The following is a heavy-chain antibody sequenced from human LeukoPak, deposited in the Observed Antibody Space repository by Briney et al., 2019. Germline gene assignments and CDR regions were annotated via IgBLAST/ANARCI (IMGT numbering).Heavy chain of an antibody. D-gene: IGHD7-27*01. Sequence: GGSLRLSCAASGFTFSSYSMNWVRQAPGEGLEWVSSISSSSSYIYYADSVKGRFTISRDNAKNSLYLQMNSLRAEDTAVYYCASGRTGELRVWGQGTLVTVSS. CDR2: ISSSSSYI. J-gene: IGHJ4*02. CDR3: ASGRTGELRV. V-gene: IGHV3-21*01. CDR1: GFTFSSYS.